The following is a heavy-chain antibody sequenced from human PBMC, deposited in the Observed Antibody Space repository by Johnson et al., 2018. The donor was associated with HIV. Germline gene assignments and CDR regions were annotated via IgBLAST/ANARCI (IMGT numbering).Heavy chain of an antibody. CDR2: ISYDGSNK. J-gene: IGHJ3*02. CDR3: AIGLAADAFDI. CDR1: GFTFSSYA. D-gene: IGHD6-13*01. V-gene: IGHV3-30*04. Sequence: QVQLVESGGGLVKPGGSLRLSCAASGFTFSSYAMHWVRQAPGKGLEWVAVISYDGSNKYYADSVKGRFTISRDNSKNTLYLQMNSLRAEDTAVYYCAIGLAADAFDIWGQGTMVTVSS.